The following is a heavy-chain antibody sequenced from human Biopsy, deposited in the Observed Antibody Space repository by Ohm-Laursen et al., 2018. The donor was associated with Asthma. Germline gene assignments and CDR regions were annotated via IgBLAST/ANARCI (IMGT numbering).Heavy chain of an antibody. CDR1: GDAMSTSGSY. CDR3: AGAVSSSSYWYFDL. V-gene: IGHV4-39*02. CDR2: IYYSGRT. D-gene: IGHD6-6*01. Sequence: SQTLSLTCIVSGDAMSTSGSYWGWIRQSPGKGLEWIGSIYYSGRTYYNPSLESRVTISADTSKNLFSLKGPSVTAADTAVYYCAGAVSSSSYWYFDLWGRGDLVTVSS. J-gene: IGHJ2*01.